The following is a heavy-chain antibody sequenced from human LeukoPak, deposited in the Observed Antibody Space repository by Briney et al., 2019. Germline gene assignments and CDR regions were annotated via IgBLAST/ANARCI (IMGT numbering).Heavy chain of an antibody. D-gene: IGHD2-8*01. CDR3: ARTPGNGIHYFDC. J-gene: IGHJ4*02. V-gene: IGHV3-23*01. Sequence: GGSLRLSCAASGFTFSSYAMSWVRQAPGKGLEWVSAISGSGGSTYYAGSVKGRFTISRDNSKNTLYLQMNSLRAEDTAVYYCARTPGNGIHYFDCWGQGTLVTVSS. CDR1: GFTFSSYA. CDR2: ISGSGGST.